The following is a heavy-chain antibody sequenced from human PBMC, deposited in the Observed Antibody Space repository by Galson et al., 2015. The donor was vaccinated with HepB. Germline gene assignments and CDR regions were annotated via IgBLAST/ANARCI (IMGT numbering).Heavy chain of an antibody. CDR2: IIPIFGTA. Sequence: SCKASGGTFSSYAISWVRQAPGQGLEWMGGIIPIFGTANYAQKFQGRVTITADESTSTAYMELSSLRSEDTAVYYCARASAGPAYYYYYYYMDVWGKGTTVTVSS. CDR1: GGTFSSYA. J-gene: IGHJ6*03. CDR3: ARASAGPAYYYYYYYMDV. V-gene: IGHV1-69*01. D-gene: IGHD2-2*01.